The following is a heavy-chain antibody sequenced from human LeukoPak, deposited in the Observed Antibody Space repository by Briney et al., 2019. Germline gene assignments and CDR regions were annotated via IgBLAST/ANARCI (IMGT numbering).Heavy chain of an antibody. V-gene: IGHV4-59*11. J-gene: IGHJ3*02. CDR3: ARDLVTVTKGFDI. CDR1: DDSFSSHF. Sequence: SETLSLTCAVSDDSFSSHFWTWIRQPPGKGLEWIGYISYIGSTNYNPSLKSRVTISIDTSKNQFSLKLTSVTAADTAVYYCARDLVTVTKGFDIWGQGTMVSVSS. CDR2: ISYIGST. D-gene: IGHD4-17*01.